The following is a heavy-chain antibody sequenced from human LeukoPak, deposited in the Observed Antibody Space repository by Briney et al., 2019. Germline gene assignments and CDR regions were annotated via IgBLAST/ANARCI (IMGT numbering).Heavy chain of an antibody. CDR1: GGSISIYY. CDR2: IYYSGST. D-gene: IGHD6-13*01. V-gene: IGHV4-59*01. J-gene: IGHJ3*02. Sequence: SETLSLTCTVSGGSISIYYWSWIRQPPGKGLEWIGYIYYSGSTNYNPSLKSRVTISVDTSKNQFSLKLSSVTAADTAVYYCARSYSSSWYDAFDIWGQGTMVTVSS. CDR3: ARSYSSSWYDAFDI.